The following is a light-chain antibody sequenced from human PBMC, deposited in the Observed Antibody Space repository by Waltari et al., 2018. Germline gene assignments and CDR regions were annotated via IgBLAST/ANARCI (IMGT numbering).Light chain of an antibody. J-gene: IGKJ4*01. Sequence: DIQMTQSPSTLSASVGDTVTITCRTSQSISIWLAWYQKKPGEDTKLLFYKASSLANGVPTRFSGSGSGTEFPLTINSLQPDDFATFYCQQYSNYPPTFGGGTKVDIK. CDR1: QSISIW. CDR3: QQYSNYPPT. V-gene: IGKV1-5*03. CDR2: KAS.